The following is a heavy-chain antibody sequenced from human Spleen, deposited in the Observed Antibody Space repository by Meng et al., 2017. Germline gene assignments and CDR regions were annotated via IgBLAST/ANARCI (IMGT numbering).Heavy chain of an antibody. D-gene: IGHD3-10*01. CDR1: VLSLRTGGVG. J-gene: IGHJ5*02. Sequence: LKESGTTLVKPIQTLTLTCTFSVLSLRTGGVGVVWIPQPPGKALEWLALIYWDDATRYSRSLKGRLTITKDSSKTQVLLTMTNMEPLETATYYCAQSLWFGVFDPWGHRNLVTVSS. CDR2: IYWDDAT. V-gene: IGHV2-5*02. CDR3: AQSLWFGVFDP.